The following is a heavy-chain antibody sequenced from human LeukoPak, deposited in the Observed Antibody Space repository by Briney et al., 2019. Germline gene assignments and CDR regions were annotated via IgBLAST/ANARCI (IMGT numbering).Heavy chain of an antibody. J-gene: IGHJ6*03. V-gene: IGHV3-11*04. Sequence: GGSLRLSCAASGFTFSDYYMSWIRQAPGKWLEWVSYISSSGSTIYYADSVKGRFTISRDNAKNSLYLQMNSLRAEDTAVYYCAREEVVPAASSHYYYMDVWGKGTTVTVSS. CDR2: ISSSGSTI. CDR3: AREEVVPAASSHYYYMDV. D-gene: IGHD2-2*01. CDR1: GFTFSDYY.